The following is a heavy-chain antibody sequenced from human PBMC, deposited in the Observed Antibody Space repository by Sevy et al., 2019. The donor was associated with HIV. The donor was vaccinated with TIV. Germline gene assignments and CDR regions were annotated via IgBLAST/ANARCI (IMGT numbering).Heavy chain of an antibody. D-gene: IGHD1-26*01. V-gene: IGHV3-23*01. Sequence: GGSLRLSCAASGFTFSSYAMSWVRQAPGKGLEWVSAISGSGGSTYYADSLKGRFTISRDNSKNTLYLQMNSLRAEDTAVYYCAKALGKMGSCYPRICYYYGMDVWGQGTTVTVSS. J-gene: IGHJ6*02. CDR3: AKALGKMGSCYPRICYYYGMDV. CDR2: ISGSGGST. CDR1: GFTFSSYA.